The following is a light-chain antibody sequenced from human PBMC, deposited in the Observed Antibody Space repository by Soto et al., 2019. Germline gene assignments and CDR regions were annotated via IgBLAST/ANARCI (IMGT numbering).Light chain of an antibody. CDR1: GSDIGAYNY. CDR3: SSFTTSYFYV. V-gene: IGLV2-14*01. Sequence: QSVLTQPAPVSGSPGQSITISCTGTGSDIGAYNYVSWYQQHPDKAPKLIIYGVTHRPSGVSTRFSASKSAYTASLTISGLQAEDEADYYCSSFTTSYFYVFGPGTKVTVL. CDR2: GVT. J-gene: IGLJ1*01.